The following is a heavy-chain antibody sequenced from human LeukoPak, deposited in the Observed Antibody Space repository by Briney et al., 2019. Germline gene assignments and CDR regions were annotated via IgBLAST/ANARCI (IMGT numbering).Heavy chain of an antibody. Sequence: PGGSLRLSCAASGFTFRSYAVHWVRQAPGKGLDWVAVISYDGSNKYYADSVKGRFTISRDNSKNTLYLQMNSLRAEDTAVYYCARELGLENAFDIWGQGTMVTVSS. CDR2: ISYDGSNK. J-gene: IGHJ3*02. CDR3: ARELGLENAFDI. CDR1: GFTFRSYA. V-gene: IGHV3-30-3*01. D-gene: IGHD1-1*01.